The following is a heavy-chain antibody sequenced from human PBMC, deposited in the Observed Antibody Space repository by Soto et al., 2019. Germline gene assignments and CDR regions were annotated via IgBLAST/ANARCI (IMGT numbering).Heavy chain of an antibody. V-gene: IGHV4-31*03. J-gene: IGHJ4*02. CDR2: IYYSGGT. Sequence: LSLTCTVSGGSISSGGYYWSWIRQHPGKGLEWIGYIYYSGGTYYNPSLKSRVTISVDTSKNQFSLKLSSVTAADTAVYYCASTDYSLYYFDYWGQGTLVTVSS. CDR1: GGSISSGGYY. CDR3: ASTDYSLYYFDY. D-gene: IGHD4-4*01.